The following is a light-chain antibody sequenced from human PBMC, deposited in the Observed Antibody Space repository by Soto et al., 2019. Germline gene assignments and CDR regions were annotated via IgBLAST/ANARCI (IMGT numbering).Light chain of an antibody. Sequence: DIQMTQSPSTLSASVGDRVTITCRASQSISSWLAWYQQKPGKAPKLLIYKASSLESGVPSRFSGSGSVTEFTLTISSLQPDYFATYYCQQYNSYPWTFGQGTKVEIK. CDR1: QSISSW. J-gene: IGKJ1*01. CDR2: KAS. V-gene: IGKV1-5*03. CDR3: QQYNSYPWT.